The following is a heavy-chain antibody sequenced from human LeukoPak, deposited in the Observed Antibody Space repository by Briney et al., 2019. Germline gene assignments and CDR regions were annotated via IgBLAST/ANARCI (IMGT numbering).Heavy chain of an antibody. V-gene: IGHV1-18*01. Sequence: GASVRVSCKASGYTFASYGISWVRQAPGQGLEWMGWISTYNGNTNCAQKLQGSVTMTTDTSTSTAYMELRSLRSEDTVVYYCARDGAAAGYFDYWGQGTLVTVSS. CDR2: ISTYNGNT. J-gene: IGHJ4*02. D-gene: IGHD6-13*01. CDR1: GYTFASYG. CDR3: ARDGAAAGYFDY.